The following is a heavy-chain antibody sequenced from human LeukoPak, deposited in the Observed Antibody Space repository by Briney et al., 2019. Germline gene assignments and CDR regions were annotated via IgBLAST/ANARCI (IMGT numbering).Heavy chain of an antibody. J-gene: IGHJ3*01. V-gene: IGHV4-38-2*02. CDR3: ARVGYNWNLWFDF. CDR2: IFHSGNS. D-gene: IGHD1-7*01. Sequence: SETLSLTCTVSGYSMSSGYYWGWIRQPPGKGLQWIGSIFHSGNSYYNPSLKSRVTISVDTSKNQFSLKVNSVTAADTAVYYCARVGYNWNLWFDFWGQGTTVTVSS. CDR1: GYSMSSGYY.